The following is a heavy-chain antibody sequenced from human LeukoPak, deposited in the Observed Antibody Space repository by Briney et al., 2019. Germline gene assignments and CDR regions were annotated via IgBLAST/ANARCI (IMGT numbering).Heavy chain of an antibody. V-gene: IGHV3-33*01. Sequence: PGRSLRPSCAASGFTFSSYGMHWVRQAPGKGLEWVAVIWYDGSNKYYADSVKGRFTISRDNSKNTLYLQMNSLRAEDTAVYYCARDGVGFDYWGQGTLVTVSS. J-gene: IGHJ4*02. CDR1: GFTFSSYG. CDR2: IWYDGSNK. D-gene: IGHD3-3*01. CDR3: ARDGVGFDY.